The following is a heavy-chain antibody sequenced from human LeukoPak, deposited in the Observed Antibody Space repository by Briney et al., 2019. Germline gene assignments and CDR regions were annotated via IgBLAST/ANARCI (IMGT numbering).Heavy chain of an antibody. CDR3: ARGRYSSGGSCYSGAFDF. CDR1: GYTFTSYG. J-gene: IGHJ3*01. D-gene: IGHD2-15*01. CDR2: VSGYNSDT. Sequence: ASVKVSCKASGYTFTSYGITWVRQAPGQGLEWMGWVSGYNSDTNYAQKFQGRVTMTTDTSTSTAYMELRSLRSDDTAVYYCARGRYSSGGSCYSGAFDFWGQGTMVTVSS. V-gene: IGHV1-18*01.